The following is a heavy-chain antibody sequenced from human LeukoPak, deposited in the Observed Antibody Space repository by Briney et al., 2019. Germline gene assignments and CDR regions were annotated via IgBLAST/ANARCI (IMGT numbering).Heavy chain of an antibody. CDR3: ARDYYGSGSYYNSRSYYYYMDV. CDR2: IYTSGST. D-gene: IGHD3-10*01. Sequence: SETLSLTCTVSGGSLSSYYWSWIRQPAGKGLEWIGRIYTSGSTNYNPSLKSRVTMSVDTSKNQFSLKLSSVTAADTAVYYCARDYYGSGSYYNSRSYYYYMDVWGKGTTVTISS. V-gene: IGHV4-4*07. CDR1: GGSLSSYY. J-gene: IGHJ6*03.